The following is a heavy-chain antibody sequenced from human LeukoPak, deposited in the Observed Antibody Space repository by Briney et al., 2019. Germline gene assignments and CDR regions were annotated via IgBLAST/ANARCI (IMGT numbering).Heavy chain of an antibody. CDR3: ARVVVPAALDAFDI. V-gene: IGHV1-69*13. D-gene: IGHD2-2*01. J-gene: IGHJ3*02. Sequence: GASVKVSCKASGGTFSSYAISGVRQAPGQGREWVGGIIPIFGTANYAQKFQGRVTITADESTSTAYMELSSLRSEDTDVYYCARVVVPAALDAFDIWGQGTMVTVSS. CDR1: GGTFSSYA. CDR2: IIPIFGTA.